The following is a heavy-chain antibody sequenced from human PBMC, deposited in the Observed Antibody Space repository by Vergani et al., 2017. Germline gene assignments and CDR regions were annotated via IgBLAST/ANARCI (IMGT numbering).Heavy chain of an antibody. J-gene: IGHJ3*02. Sequence: EVQLVESGGGLVKPGGSLRLSCAASGFTFSSYSMNWVRQAPGKGLEWVSSISSSSSYIYYADSVKGRFTISRDNAKNSLYLQMNSLRAEDTAVYYCAKGGAGRETDDAFDIWGQGTMVTVSS. CDR2: ISSSSSYI. D-gene: IGHD1-26*01. CDR3: AKGGAGRETDDAFDI. V-gene: IGHV3-21*01. CDR1: GFTFSSYS.